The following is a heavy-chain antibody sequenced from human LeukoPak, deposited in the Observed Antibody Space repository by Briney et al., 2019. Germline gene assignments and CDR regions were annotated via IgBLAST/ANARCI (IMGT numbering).Heavy chain of an antibody. J-gene: IGHJ6*03. CDR3: ARYCSSTSCHDTYYYYYMDV. CDR2: ISSSSSYI. D-gene: IGHD2-2*01. V-gene: IGHV3-21*01. Sequence: TGGSLRLSCAASGFTFSSYSMNWVRQAPGKGLEWVSSISSSSSYIYYADSVKGRLTISRDNAKNSLYLQMSSLRAEDTAVYYCARYCSSTSCHDTYYYYYMDVWGKGTTVTVSS. CDR1: GFTFSSYS.